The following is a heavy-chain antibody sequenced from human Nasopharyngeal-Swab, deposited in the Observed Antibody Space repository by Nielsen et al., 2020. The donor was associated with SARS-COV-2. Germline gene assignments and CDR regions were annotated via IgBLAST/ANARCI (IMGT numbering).Heavy chain of an antibody. CDR3: ARIMVRGVIISGYYYGMDV. V-gene: IGHV1-69*13. J-gene: IGHJ6*02. D-gene: IGHD3-10*01. CDR2: IIPIFGTA. Sequence: SVKVSCKASGGAFSSYAISWVRQAPGQGLEWMGGIIPIFGTANYAQKFQGRVTITADESTSTAYMELSSLRSEDTAVYYCARIMVRGVIISGYYYGMDVWGQGTTVTVSS. CDR1: GGAFSSYA.